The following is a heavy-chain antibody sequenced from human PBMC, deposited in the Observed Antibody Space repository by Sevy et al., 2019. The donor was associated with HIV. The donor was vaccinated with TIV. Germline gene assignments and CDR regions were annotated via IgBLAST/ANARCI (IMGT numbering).Heavy chain of an antibody. CDR3: ARGAHPYYYDSSGYYAEYFQH. V-gene: IGHV1-18*01. J-gene: IGHJ1*01. D-gene: IGHD3-22*01. CDR2: ISAYNGNT. Sequence: ASVKVSYKASGYTFTSYGISWVRQAPGQGLEWMGWISAYNGNTNYAQKLQGRVTMTTDTSTSTAYMELRSLRSDDTAVYYCARGAHPYYYDSSGYYAEYFQHWGQGTLVTVSS. CDR1: GYTFTSYG.